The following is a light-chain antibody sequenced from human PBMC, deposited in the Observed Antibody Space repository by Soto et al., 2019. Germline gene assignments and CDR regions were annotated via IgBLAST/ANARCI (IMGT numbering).Light chain of an antibody. CDR3: QQYGSSPPLT. J-gene: IGKJ4*01. V-gene: IGKV3-20*01. CDR2: GAS. Sequence: EIVLTQSPGTLSLSPGERATRSCRASQSVSSSYLAWYQRKPGQAPRLLIYGASSRATGIPDRFSGSGSGTDFTLTISRLEPEDFAVYYCQQYGSSPPLTFGGGTKVDIK. CDR1: QSVSSSY.